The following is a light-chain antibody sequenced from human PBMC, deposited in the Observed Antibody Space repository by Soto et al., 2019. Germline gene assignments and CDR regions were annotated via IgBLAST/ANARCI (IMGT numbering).Light chain of an antibody. V-gene: IGLV1-51*01. J-gene: IGLJ3*02. Sequence: QSVLTQPPSVSAAPGQRVTISCSGSGSNIGSNYLSWYQQLPGTAPKLLLYDNDKRPSGIPARFSASKSGTSATLDITGLQTRDEAYYYCGTCDSSLNVWMFGGGTKLTVL. CDR1: GSNIGSNY. CDR2: DND. CDR3: GTCDSSLNVWM.